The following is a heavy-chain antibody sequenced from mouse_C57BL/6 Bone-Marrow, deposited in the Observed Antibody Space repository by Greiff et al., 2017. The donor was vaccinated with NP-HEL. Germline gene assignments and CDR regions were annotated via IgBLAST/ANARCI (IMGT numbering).Heavy chain of an antibody. D-gene: IGHD1-1*01. Sequence: VQLQQPGAELVRPGTSVKLSCKASGYTFTSYWMHWVKQRPGQGLEWIGVIDPSDSYTNYNQKFKGKATLTVDTSSSTAYMQLSSLTSEDSAVYYCARERGHYYGSSYYFDYWGQGTTLTVSS. CDR3: ARERGHYYGSSYYFDY. J-gene: IGHJ2*01. V-gene: IGHV1-59*01. CDR1: GYTFTSYW. CDR2: IDPSDSYT.